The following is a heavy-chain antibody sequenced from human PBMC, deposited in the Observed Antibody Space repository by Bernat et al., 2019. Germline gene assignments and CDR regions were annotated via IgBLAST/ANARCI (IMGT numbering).Heavy chain of an antibody. CDR3: ARDWFDP. CDR1: GFTFSTYS. Sequence: EVQLVESGGGLVKPGGSLRLSCAASGFTFSTYSMNWVRQAPGKGLEWVSSISSTGTYIYYADSVQGRFSISRDNAKNSLYLQMNSLRAEDTAVYYCARDWFDPWGQGTLVTVSS. V-gene: IGHV3-21*01. CDR2: ISSTGTYI. J-gene: IGHJ5*02.